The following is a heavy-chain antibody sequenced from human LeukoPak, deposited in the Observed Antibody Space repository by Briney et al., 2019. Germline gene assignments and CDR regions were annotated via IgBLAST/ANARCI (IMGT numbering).Heavy chain of an antibody. J-gene: IGHJ4*02. CDR3: AKVRYDSSGYQSPYFDY. D-gene: IGHD3-22*01. CDR2: INGSGGIR. V-gene: IGHV3-23*01. Sequence: PGGSLRLSCAASGFTFSSYAMSWVRQAPGKGLEWVSGINGSGGIRYYADSVKGRFTISRDNSKNTLYLQMNSLRAEDTAVYYCAKVRYDSSGYQSPYFDYWGQGTLVTVSS. CDR1: GFTFSSYA.